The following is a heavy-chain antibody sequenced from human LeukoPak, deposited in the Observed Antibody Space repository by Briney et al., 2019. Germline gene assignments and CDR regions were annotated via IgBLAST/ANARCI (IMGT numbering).Heavy chain of an antibody. CDR3: AAVGYSYGYGPIDY. D-gene: IGHD5-18*01. J-gene: IGHJ4*02. V-gene: IGHV4-4*07. Sequence: SETLSLTCTVSGGSISSYYWSWIRQPAGKGLEWIGRTYTSGSTNYSPSLKSRVTISVDTSKNQFSLKLSSVTAADTAVYYCAAVGYSYGYGPIDYWGQGTLVTVSS. CDR1: GGSISSYY. CDR2: TYTSGST.